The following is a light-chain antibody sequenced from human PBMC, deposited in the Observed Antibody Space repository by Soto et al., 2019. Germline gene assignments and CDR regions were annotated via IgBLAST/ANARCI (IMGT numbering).Light chain of an antibody. CDR1: QGIRGD. J-gene: IGKJ1*01. Sequence: AIQMTQSPSSLSASLGDRVTITCRASQGIRGDLGWYQQKPAKAPKLLISATSTLQSGVPSRFSGRGSGTNFTLTVSSLQPEDFATYYCIQDFISPLTVGQGTKVE. CDR3: IQDFISPLT. V-gene: IGKV1-6*01. CDR2: ATS.